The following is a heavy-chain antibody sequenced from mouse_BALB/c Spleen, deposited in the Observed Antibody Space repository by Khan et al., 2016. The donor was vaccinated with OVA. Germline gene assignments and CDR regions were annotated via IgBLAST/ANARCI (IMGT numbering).Heavy chain of an antibody. V-gene: IGHV3-8*02. CDR1: GDSITSGY. Sequence: EVELVESGPSLVKPSQTLSLTCSVTGDSITSGYWNWIRKFPGNKLEYMGYISSSDNTFYNPSLKSRISITRDTSQNQYYLQLNSVTTEDTATYYCARWNYRYDGYFDYWGQGTTLTVSS. CDR3: ARWNYRYDGYFDY. D-gene: IGHD2-14*01. J-gene: IGHJ2*01. CDR2: ISSSDNT.